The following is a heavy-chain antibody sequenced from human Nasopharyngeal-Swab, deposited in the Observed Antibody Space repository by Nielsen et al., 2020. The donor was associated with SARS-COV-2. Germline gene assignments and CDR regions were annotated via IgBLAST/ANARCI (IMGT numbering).Heavy chain of an antibody. V-gene: IGHV1-18*01. CDR2: ISAYNGNT. CDR1: GYTFTSYG. CDR3: ARGVPGGLYSSSWYESGGRYYYGMDV. Sequence: ASVKVSCKASGYTFTSYGISWVRQAPGQGLERMGWISAYNGNTNYAQKLQGRVTMTTDTSTSTAYMELRSLRSDDTAVYYCARGVPGGLYSSSWYESGGRYYYGMDVWGQGTTVTVSS. D-gene: IGHD6-13*01. J-gene: IGHJ6*02.